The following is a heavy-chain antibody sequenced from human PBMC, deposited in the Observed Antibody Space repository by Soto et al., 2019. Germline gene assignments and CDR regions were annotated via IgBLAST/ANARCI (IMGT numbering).Heavy chain of an antibody. CDR2: INWNGGST. CDR3: ARRKGYCSGGSCYYYYYMDV. CDR1: GFTFDDYG. J-gene: IGHJ6*03. V-gene: IGHV3-20*01. D-gene: IGHD2-15*01. Sequence: EVQLVESGGGVVRPGGSLRLSCVASGFTFDDYGMSWVRQAPGKGLEWVSGINWNGGSTGYADSVKGRFTISRDNAKNSLYLQMNSLRAEDTALYHCARRKGYCSGGSCYYYYYMDVWGKGTTVTVSS.